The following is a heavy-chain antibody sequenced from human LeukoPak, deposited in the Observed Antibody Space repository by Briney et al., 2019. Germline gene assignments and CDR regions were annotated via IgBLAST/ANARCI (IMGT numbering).Heavy chain of an antibody. CDR3: ARDSYIADAAMTPLGY. CDR1: GGTFISYP. J-gene: IGHJ4*02. D-gene: IGHD5-18*01. Sequence: ASVKVSCKASGGTFISYPISWVGQAPGQGLEWMGGILPIFGTPNYAQKCQGGVTITADESTSTAYLEQSSLRSEDTAVYYCARDSYIADAAMTPLGYWGQGTLVTVSS. V-gene: IGHV1-69*13. CDR2: ILPIFGTP.